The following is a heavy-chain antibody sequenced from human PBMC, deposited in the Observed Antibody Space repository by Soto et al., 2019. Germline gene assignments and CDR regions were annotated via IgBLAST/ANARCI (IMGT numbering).Heavy chain of an antibody. CDR1: EYTFTVYY. CDR2: ISPQSGVT. CDR3: AGFLVRVHPYYYYGMDG. J-gene: IGHJ6*02. D-gene: IGHD1-1*01. Sequence: ASMMVSCKSSEYTFTVYYRHRVRPAPGQGLEWMAWISPQSGVTNYAQKFQGRVTVTRDTSISTAYMELSSLRSEDTAVYYCAGFLVRVHPYYYYGMDGWGQGTTVTVS. V-gene: IGHV1-2*02.